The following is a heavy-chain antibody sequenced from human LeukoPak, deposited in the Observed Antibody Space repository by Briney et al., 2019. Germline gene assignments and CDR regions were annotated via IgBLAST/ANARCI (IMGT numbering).Heavy chain of an antibody. CDR2: ISYDGSNK. V-gene: IGHV3-30*18. CDR3: AKDTHYCSSTSCYTSWFDP. D-gene: IGHD2-2*02. Sequence: PGGSLRLSCAASGFTFSSYGMHWVRQAPGKGLEWVAVISYDGSNKYYADSVKGRFTISRDNSKNTLYLQMNSLRAEDTAVYYCAKDTHYCSSTSCYTSWFDPWGQGTLVTVSS. CDR1: GFTFSSYG. J-gene: IGHJ5*02.